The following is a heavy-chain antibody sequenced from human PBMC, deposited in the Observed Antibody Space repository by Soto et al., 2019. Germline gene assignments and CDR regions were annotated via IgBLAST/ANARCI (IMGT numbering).Heavy chain of an antibody. J-gene: IGHJ6*02. D-gene: IGHD6-13*01. Sequence: QVQLVESGGGVVQPGRSLRLSCAASGFTFSSYGMHWVRQAPGKGLEWVAVIWYDGNNEYYADSVKGRFTISRDNSKNTLYLKMNSLRAEDTAVYYWAKDVGLAADGTSYFYGMDVWGQGPTVSVSS. V-gene: IGHV3-33*03. CDR1: GFTFSSYG. CDR2: IWYDGNNE. CDR3: AKDVGLAADGTSYFYGMDV.